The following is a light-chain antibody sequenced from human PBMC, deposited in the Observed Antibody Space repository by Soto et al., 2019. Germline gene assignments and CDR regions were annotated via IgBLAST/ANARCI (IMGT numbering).Light chain of an antibody. CDR2: EVS. CDR1: SSDVGNYKY. V-gene: IGLV2-14*01. J-gene: IGLJ1*01. CDR3: FSYTSSGTYV. Sequence: QSVLTQPDSVSGSPGQSITIFCTGTSSDVGNYKYVSWYQQHPGKAPKLMIYEVSNRPSGVSNRFSGSKSGNTASLTISGLQAEDETDYYCFSYTSSGTYVFGTGTKVTVL.